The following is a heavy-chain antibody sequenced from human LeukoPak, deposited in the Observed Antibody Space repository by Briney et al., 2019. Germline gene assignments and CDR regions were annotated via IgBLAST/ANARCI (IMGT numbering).Heavy chain of an antibody. CDR1: GFNFSDYY. Sequence: GGPLRLSCAASGFNFSDYYMSWIRQAPGKGLEWVSYISNSGRIKYYADSVKGRFTISRDNAKNSLYLQMNSLRAEDTAVYYCARPDCSSTSCYEFDCWGQGTLVAVSS. CDR3: ARPDCSSTSCYEFDC. CDR2: ISNSGRIK. V-gene: IGHV3-11*04. J-gene: IGHJ4*02. D-gene: IGHD2-2*01.